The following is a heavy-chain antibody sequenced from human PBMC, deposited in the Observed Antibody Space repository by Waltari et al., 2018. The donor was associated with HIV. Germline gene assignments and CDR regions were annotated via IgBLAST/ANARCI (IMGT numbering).Heavy chain of an antibody. CDR2: RWYDGSNK. CDR1: GYTFSSYG. J-gene: IGHJ6*02. D-gene: IGHD6-13*01. Sequence: QVPLAESGGGVVPPGRSLSLSCAASGYTFSSYGMHWLRQAEGKGLEWVAVRWYDGSNKYYADSVKGRFTISRDNSKNTLYLQMNSLRVDDTAVYYCARALAAAANYYYGMDVWCQGTTVTVSS. V-gene: IGHV3-33*01. CDR3: ARALAAAANYYYGMDV.